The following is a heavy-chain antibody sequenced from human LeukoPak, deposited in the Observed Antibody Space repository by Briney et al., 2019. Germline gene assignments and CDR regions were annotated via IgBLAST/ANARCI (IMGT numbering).Heavy chain of an antibody. D-gene: IGHD6-13*01. CDR3: ARFWEQLSYYYGMDV. CDR2: IYYSGST. V-gene: IGHV4-31*03. Sequence: SETLSLTCTVSGGSISSGGYYWSWIRQHPGKGLEWIGYIYYSGSTYYNPSLKSRVTISVDTSKNQFSLKLSSVTAADTAVYYCARFWEQLSYYYGMDVWGQGTTVTVSS. CDR1: GGSISSGGYY. J-gene: IGHJ6*02.